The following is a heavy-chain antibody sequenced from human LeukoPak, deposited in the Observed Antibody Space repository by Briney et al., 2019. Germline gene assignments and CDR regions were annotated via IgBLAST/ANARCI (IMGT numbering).Heavy chain of an antibody. CDR3: ARIGSSWYDY. D-gene: IGHD6-13*01. CDR1: GFTFSSYA. Sequence: GGSLRLSCAASGFTFSSYAMHWVRQAPGKGLEYASAISSNGGSTYYANSVKGRFTISRDNSKNTLYLQMGSLRAEDMAVYYCARIGSSWYDYWGQGTLVTVSS. CDR2: ISSNGGST. V-gene: IGHV3-64*01. J-gene: IGHJ4*02.